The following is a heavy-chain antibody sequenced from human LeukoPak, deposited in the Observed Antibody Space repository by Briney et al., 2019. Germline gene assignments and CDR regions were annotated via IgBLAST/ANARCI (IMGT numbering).Heavy chain of an antibody. CDR1: GGSFSGYY. V-gene: IGHV4-34*01. Sequence: SETLSLTSAVYGGSFSGYYWSWIRQPPGKGLEWIGEINHSGSTNYNPSLKSRVTISVDTSKNQFSLKLSSVTAADTAVYYCAREPRCSGGSCYSHAFDIWGQGTMVTVSS. J-gene: IGHJ3*02. D-gene: IGHD2-15*01. CDR2: INHSGST. CDR3: AREPRCSGGSCYSHAFDI.